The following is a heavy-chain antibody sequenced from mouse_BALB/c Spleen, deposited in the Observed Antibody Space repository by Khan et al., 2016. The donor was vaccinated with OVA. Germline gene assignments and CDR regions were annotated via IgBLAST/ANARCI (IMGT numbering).Heavy chain of an antibody. D-gene: IGHD3-3*01. V-gene: IGHV2-6-4*01. CDR1: GFSLSRYS. J-gene: IGHJ1*01. CDR2: IWGGGST. Sequence: QVQLKESGPGLVAPSQSLSITCTVSGFSLSRYSVHWVRQPPGKGLEWLGFIWGGGSTDYNSAPKSRLCTCKANSNSQVFLIMISLHTDDTAMYSCARKRDGGSDWYVDVWGEGTAVTVSS. CDR3: ARKRDGGSDWYVDV.